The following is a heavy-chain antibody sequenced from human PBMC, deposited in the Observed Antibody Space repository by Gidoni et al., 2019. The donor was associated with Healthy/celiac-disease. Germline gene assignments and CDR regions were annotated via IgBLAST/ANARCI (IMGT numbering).Heavy chain of an antibody. CDR3: AKDLLLWFGESPFDY. CDR1: SSYG. CDR2: ITYDGSNK. V-gene: IGHV3-30*18. Sequence: SSYGMHWVRQAPGKGLEWVAVITYDGSNKYYADSVKGRFTISRDNSKNTLYLQMNSLRAEDTAVYYCAKDLLLWFGESPFDYWCQGTLVTVSS. J-gene: IGHJ4*02. D-gene: IGHD3-10*01.